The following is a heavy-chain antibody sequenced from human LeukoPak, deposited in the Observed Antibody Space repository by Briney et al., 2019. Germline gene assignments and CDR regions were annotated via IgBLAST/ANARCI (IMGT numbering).Heavy chain of an antibody. V-gene: IGHV3-21*01. J-gene: IGHJ5*02. Sequence: PGGSLRLSCAASGFTFSSYSMNWVRQAPGKGPEWVSSISSSSSYIYYADSVKGRFTISRDDAKNSLYLQMNTLRAEDTAVYYCARDINFDPWGQGTLVTVSS. CDR3: ARDINFDP. CDR2: ISSSSSYI. CDR1: GFTFSSYS. D-gene: IGHD1-14*01.